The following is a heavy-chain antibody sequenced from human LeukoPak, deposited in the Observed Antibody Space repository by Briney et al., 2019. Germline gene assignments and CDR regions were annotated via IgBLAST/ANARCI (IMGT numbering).Heavy chain of an antibody. V-gene: IGHV5-51*01. Sequence: GESLKISCKGSGYTFTTYWIGWVRQMPGNGLEWMGIIFPADSDTKYSPSFQGQATMSADKSISTAYLQWSSLKASDTATYYCGRPGGYCSGNTCEGAFDIWGQGTVVTVSS. D-gene: IGHD2-15*01. J-gene: IGHJ3*02. CDR3: GRPGGYCSGNTCEGAFDI. CDR2: IFPADSDT. CDR1: GYTFTTYW.